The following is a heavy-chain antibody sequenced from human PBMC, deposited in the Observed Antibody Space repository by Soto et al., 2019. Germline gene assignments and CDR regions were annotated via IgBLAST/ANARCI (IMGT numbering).Heavy chain of an antibody. V-gene: IGHV3-23*01. CDR2: ISGSGGTT. J-gene: IGHJ4*02. CDR1: GFTFSGYA. CDR3: ARGRGSYSFDS. D-gene: IGHD1-26*01. Sequence: HPGGSLRLSCAASGFTFSGYAMNWVRQAPRKGLEWVADISGSGGTTYYADSVKGRFTIARDNSKNTMYLQMNSLRVEDTAVYYCARGRGSYSFDSWGQGILVTVSS.